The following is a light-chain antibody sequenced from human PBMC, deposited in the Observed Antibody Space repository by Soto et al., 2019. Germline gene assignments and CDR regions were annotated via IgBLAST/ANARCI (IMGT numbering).Light chain of an antibody. Sequence: QSVLTQPPSASGTPGQRVTISCSRSSSNIGSNYVYWYQQLPGTVPKLLIYRNNQRPSGVPDRFSGSKSGTSASLAISGLRSEDEADYYCAAWDDSLRAFYVFGTGTKVTVL. CDR1: SSNIGSNY. J-gene: IGLJ1*01. CDR2: RNN. V-gene: IGLV1-47*01. CDR3: AAWDDSLRAFYV.